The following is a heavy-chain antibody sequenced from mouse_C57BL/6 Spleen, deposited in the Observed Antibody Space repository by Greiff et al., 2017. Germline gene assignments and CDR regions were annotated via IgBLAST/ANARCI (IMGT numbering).Heavy chain of an antibody. Sequence: VQLQQSGPELVKPGASVKISCKASGYTFTDYYMNWVKQSHGKSLEWIGDINPNNGGTSYNQKFKGKATLTVDKSSSTAYMELRSLTSEDSAVYYCARRTTVRVYFDYWGQGTTLTVSS. J-gene: IGHJ2*01. CDR1: GYTFTDYY. V-gene: IGHV1-26*01. CDR2: INPNNGGT. D-gene: IGHD1-1*01. CDR3: ARRTTVRVYFDY.